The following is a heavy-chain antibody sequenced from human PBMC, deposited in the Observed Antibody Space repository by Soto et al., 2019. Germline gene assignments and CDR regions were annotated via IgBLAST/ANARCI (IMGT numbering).Heavy chain of an antibody. CDR3: ARVYGDYYYYYGLDV. V-gene: IGHV3-21*01. CDR2: ISRDSSYI. J-gene: IGHJ6*02. CDR1: GFTFSSFS. Sequence: EVQLVESGGGLVKPGGSMGLSCAASGFTFSSFSMSWVRQAPGKGLEWVSSISRDSSYIYYTDSLKGRVTISRDNAKNSLYLHMNSLSAEDTAVYYCARVYGDYYYYYGLDVWGQGTTVTVSS. D-gene: IGHD4-17*01.